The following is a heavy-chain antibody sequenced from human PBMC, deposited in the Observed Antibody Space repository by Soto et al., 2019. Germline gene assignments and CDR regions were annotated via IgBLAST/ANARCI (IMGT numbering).Heavy chain of an antibody. CDR1: GYTFSNYG. D-gene: IGHD3-10*01. V-gene: IGHV1-18*01. Sequence: QVQLVQSGAEVKKPGASVTVSCKTSGYTFSNYGINWVRQAPGQGLEWMGWISGYNGNTNYEQTVQGRVTLTTDTSTGTVYMELRSLKSDDTATYYCSRFIMVAGCFDPNYYHGMDVWGQGTTVTVSS. CDR2: ISGYNGNT. CDR3: SRFIMVAGCFDPNYYHGMDV. J-gene: IGHJ6*02.